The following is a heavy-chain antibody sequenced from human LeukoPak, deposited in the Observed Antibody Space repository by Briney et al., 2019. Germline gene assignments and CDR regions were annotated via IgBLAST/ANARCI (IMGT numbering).Heavy chain of an antibody. CDR1: GFTFSDYY. Sequence: GGSLRLSCAASGFTFSDYYMSWIRQAPGKGLEWVSYISSSGSTIYYADSVKGRFTISRDNAKNSLYLQTNSLRAEDTAVYYCARESWIRGVIISNWFDPWGQGTLVTVSS. J-gene: IGHJ5*02. CDR2: ISSSGSTI. D-gene: IGHD3-10*01. CDR3: ARESWIRGVIISNWFDP. V-gene: IGHV3-11*01.